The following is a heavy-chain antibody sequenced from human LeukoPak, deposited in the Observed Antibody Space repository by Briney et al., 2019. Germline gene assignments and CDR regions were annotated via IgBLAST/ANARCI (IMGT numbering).Heavy chain of an antibody. V-gene: IGHV3-53*01. CDR3: AKAREWLYNYYYYGMDV. CDR1: GFTVSSNY. Sequence: GGSLRLSCAASGFTVSSNYMSWVRQAPGKGLEWVSVIYSGGSTFYADSVKGRFTISRDNSKNTLYLQMNSLRAEDTAVYYCAKAREWLYNYYYYGMDVWGQGTTVTVSS. CDR2: IYSGGST. D-gene: IGHD3-3*01. J-gene: IGHJ6*02.